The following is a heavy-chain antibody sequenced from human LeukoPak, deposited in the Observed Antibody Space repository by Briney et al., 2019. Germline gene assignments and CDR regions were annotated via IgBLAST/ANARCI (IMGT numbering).Heavy chain of an antibody. J-gene: IGHJ3*02. CDR2: TSYRAKWYN. V-gene: IGHV6-1*01. CDR1: GDSVSSNSAA. CDR3: AREARNAFDM. Sequence: SQTLSLTCVISGDSVSSNSAAWNWIRQSPSRGLEWLGRTSYRAKWYNDYAVSVKSRITVNPDPPRNQFSLQLTSVTPEDTAVYYCAREARNAFDMWGQGTVVTVSS.